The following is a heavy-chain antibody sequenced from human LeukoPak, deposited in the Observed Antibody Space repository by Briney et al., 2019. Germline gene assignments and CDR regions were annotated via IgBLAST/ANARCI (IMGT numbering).Heavy chain of an antibody. J-gene: IGHJ3*02. D-gene: IGHD4-17*01. V-gene: IGHV1-24*01. Sequence: ASVKVSCKVSGYTLTELSMHWVRRAPGKGLEWMGGFDPEDGNTIYAQKFQGRVTMPEDTFTDTAYMELSSLRSEDTAVYYCATPATVTNRNMVFDIWGQGTMVTVSS. CDR3: ATPATVTNRNMVFDI. CDR1: GYTLTELS. CDR2: FDPEDGNT.